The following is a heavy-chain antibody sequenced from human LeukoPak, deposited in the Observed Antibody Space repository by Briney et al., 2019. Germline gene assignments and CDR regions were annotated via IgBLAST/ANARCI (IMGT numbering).Heavy chain of an antibody. Sequence: GGSLRLSCAASGFTFSSYAMSWVRQAPGKGLEWVSAISCSGGSTYYADSVKGRFTISRDNSKNTLYLQMNSLRAEDTAVYYCAKDGDSSGYYYVSIDYWGQGTLVTVSS. CDR1: GFTFSSYA. CDR2: ISCSGGST. CDR3: AKDGDSSGYYYVSIDY. J-gene: IGHJ4*02. D-gene: IGHD3-22*01. V-gene: IGHV3-23*01.